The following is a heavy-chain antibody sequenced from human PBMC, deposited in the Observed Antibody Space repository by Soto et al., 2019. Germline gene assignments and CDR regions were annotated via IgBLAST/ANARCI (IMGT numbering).Heavy chain of an antibody. CDR2: IYDDGTT. J-gene: IGHJ3*01. Sequence: VQLQESGPGLVKPSETLSLTCSVSGGSISSYFRNWLRQPPGKGLEWIGYIYDDGTTDYNPSLMRRFNVLLDMSKNQFSLKLSSVTAADTAVYYCVSSRSAIYGDALDVWGQGTMVTVSS. CDR1: GGSISSYF. D-gene: IGHD2-2*01. CDR3: VSSRSAIYGDALDV. V-gene: IGHV4-59*03.